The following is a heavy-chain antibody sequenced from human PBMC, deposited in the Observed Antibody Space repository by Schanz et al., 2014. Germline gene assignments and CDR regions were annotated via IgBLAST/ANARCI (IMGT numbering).Heavy chain of an antibody. Sequence: VELVESGGGLVQPGGSLRLSCAASGFSFSDHAMDWVRQAAGKGLEWVAAVSSRSDEIKYADSVRGRFTISSDSSKNTLYLQMSSLRADDTAVYYCARIGGSVFDYWAQGTLVTVSS. CDR2: VSSRSDEI. D-gene: IGHD3-10*01. V-gene: IGHV3-11*05. CDR3: ARIGGSVFDY. J-gene: IGHJ4*02. CDR1: GFSFSDHA.